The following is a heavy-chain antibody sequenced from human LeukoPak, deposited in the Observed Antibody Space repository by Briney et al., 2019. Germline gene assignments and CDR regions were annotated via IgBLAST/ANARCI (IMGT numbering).Heavy chain of an antibody. CDR1: GGSISSSSYY. J-gene: IGHJ4*02. Sequence: SESLSLTCTVSGGSISSSSYYWGWIRQPPGKGLDWIGSIYYSGSTYYNPSLKSRFTISVDTSKNQFSLKLSSVTAADTAVYYCVNYYDSSDYQQPNHFDYWGQGTLVTVSS. V-gene: IGHV4-39*01. CDR2: IYYSGST. CDR3: VNYYDSSDYQQPNHFDY. D-gene: IGHD3-22*01.